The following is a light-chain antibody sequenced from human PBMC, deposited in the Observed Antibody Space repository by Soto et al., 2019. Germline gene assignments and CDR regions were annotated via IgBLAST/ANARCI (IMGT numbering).Light chain of an antibody. CDR1: QGISSC. CDR2: KAS. Sequence: DIQMTQSPSTLSASVGDRFTITCRASQGISSCLAWYQQKPGKAPKLLIYKASSLESGVPSRFSGSGSGTEFTLTISSLQPDDFATYYCQQYNSYSYTFGQGTKLEIK. V-gene: IGKV1-5*03. J-gene: IGKJ2*01. CDR3: QQYNSYSYT.